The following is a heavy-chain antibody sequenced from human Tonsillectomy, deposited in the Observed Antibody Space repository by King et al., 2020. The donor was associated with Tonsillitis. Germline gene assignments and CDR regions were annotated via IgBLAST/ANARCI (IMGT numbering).Heavy chain of an antibody. D-gene: IGHD4-17*01. CDR1: GYTFSTYG. V-gene: IGHV1-18*04. Sequence: VQLVESGAEVKKPGASVKVSCTASGYTFSTYGINWVRQAPGQGLEWMGWISAYNGNTNYAQKLQGRVTMTTETSTSTAYMELRSLRSDDTAVYYCARDSHDYGDYVGFNYWGQGTLVTVSS. CDR3: ARDSHDYGDYVGFNY. J-gene: IGHJ4*02. CDR2: ISAYNGNT.